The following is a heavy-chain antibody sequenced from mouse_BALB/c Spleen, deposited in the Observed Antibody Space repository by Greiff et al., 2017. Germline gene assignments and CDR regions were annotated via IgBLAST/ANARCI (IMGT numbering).Heavy chain of an antibody. V-gene: IGHV14-3*02. CDR1: GFNIKDTY. J-gene: IGHJ3*01. Sequence: VQLKESGAELVKPGASVKLSCTASGFNIKDTYMHWVKQRPEQGMEWIGRIDPANGNTKYDPKFQGKATITADTSSNTAYLQLSSLTSEDTAVYYCARDGYAWFAYWGQGTLVTVSA. CDR3: ARDGYAWFAY. D-gene: IGHD2-2*01. CDR2: IDPANGNT.